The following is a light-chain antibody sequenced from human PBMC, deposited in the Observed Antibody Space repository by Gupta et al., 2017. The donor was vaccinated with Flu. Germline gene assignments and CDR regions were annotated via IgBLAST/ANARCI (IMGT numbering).Light chain of an antibody. Sequence: ASRMTQSSSSFSASTGDRVTITCRASQGISSYLAWYQHKPGKAPKLLIYAASTLQSGVPSRFSGSGSGTDFTLTISCLQADDFATYYCQQYYSYPRTFGGGTKVEIK. CDR3: QQYYSYPRT. V-gene: IGKV1-8*01. CDR1: QGISSY. J-gene: IGKJ4*01. CDR2: AAS.